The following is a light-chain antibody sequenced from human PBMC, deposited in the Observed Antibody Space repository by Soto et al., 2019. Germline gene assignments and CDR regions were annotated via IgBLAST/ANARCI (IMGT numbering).Light chain of an antibody. Sequence: DIVMTQSPHSLAVSLGERAAINCKSSKSVFYSPDNQNYLTWNQQKLGQPGKLLSYWASTPESGVTDRLSGSGSGTDFALTISSLQDEDVAVYYCQQYYSTPNTFGQGTKVDI. CDR2: WAS. CDR1: KSVFYSPDNQNY. V-gene: IGKV4-1*01. CDR3: QQYYSTPNT. J-gene: IGKJ1*01.